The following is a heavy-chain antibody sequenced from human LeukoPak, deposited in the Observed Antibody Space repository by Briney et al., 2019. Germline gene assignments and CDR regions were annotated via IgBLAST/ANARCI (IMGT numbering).Heavy chain of an antibody. D-gene: IGHD2-2*01. V-gene: IGHV3-74*01. Sequence: GGSLRLSCAASGNYWMHWVRQAQGKGLVWVSHINGDGSWTTYADSVKGRFTISKDNAKNTVYLQMNNLRAEDTAVYHCVSFYETYWGRGTLVTVSS. CDR2: INGDGSWT. CDR3: VSFYETY. CDR1: GNYW. J-gene: IGHJ4*02.